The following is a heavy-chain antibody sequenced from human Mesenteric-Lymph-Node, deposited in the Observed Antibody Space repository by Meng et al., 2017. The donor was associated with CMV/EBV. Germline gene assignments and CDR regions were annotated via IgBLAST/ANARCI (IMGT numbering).Heavy chain of an antibody. CDR2: IRYDGSNK. Sequence: GESLKISCAASGFTFSSYGMHWVRQAPGKGLEWVAFIRYDGSNKYYADSVKGRFTISRDNSKNTLYLQMNSLRNEDTAVYYCARDLFCDWSPCGMDVWGQGTTVTVSS. J-gene: IGHJ6*02. V-gene: IGHV3-30*02. CDR1: GFTFSSYG. CDR3: ARDLFCDWSPCGMDV. D-gene: IGHD3/OR15-3a*01.